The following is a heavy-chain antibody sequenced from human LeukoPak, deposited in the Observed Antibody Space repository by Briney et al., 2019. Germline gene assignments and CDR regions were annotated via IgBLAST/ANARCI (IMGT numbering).Heavy chain of an antibody. CDR3: AKERYYGSGSINP. J-gene: IGHJ5*02. Sequence: GGSLRLSCAASGFTLSSYWMNWVRQAPGKGLVWVSRINGDGSTTTYADSVKGRFTISRDNAKNTLYLQMNSLRAEDTAVYYCAKERYYGSGSINPWGQGTLVTVSS. CDR2: INGDGSTT. CDR1: GFTLSSYW. D-gene: IGHD3-10*01. V-gene: IGHV3-74*01.